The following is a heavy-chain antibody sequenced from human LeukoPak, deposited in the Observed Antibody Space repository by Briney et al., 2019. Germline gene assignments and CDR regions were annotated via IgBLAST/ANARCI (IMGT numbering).Heavy chain of an antibody. D-gene: IGHD5/OR15-5a*01. CDR3: ARRGVSTISWYFDL. J-gene: IGHJ2*01. CDR1: GDSIRSDY. Sequence: SETLSLTCTVSGDSIRSDYWNWIRQPPGKGLEWIGYMFYSGSTNYNPSLKSRVTISVDTSKNQFSLKLSSVAAADTAVYYCARRGVSTISWYFDLWGRGTLVTVSS. V-gene: IGHV4-59*08. CDR2: MFYSGST.